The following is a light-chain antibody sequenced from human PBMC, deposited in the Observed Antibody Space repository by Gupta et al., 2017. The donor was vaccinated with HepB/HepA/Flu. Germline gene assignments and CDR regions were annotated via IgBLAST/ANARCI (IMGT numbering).Light chain of an antibody. CDR3: SSYTSRSPLVV. Sequence: QSALTQPASVSGSPGQSITISCTGTSNDVGGYNYVSWYQQHPGKAPKLLIFDVSNRPSGVSNRFSGSKSGNTASLTISGVQAEDEADYYCSSYTSRSPLVVFGGGTKLTVL. V-gene: IGLV2-14*03. CDR2: DVS. J-gene: IGLJ2*01. CDR1: SNDVGGYNY.